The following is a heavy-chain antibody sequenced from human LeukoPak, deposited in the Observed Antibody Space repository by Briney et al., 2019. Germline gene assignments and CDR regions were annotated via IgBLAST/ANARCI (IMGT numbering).Heavy chain of an antibody. D-gene: IGHD5-18*01. CDR2: ISYDGSNK. CDR3: ARAGGYGYVRYFDY. CDR1: GFTFSSYA. V-gene: IGHV3-30*14. J-gene: IGHJ4*02. Sequence: GRSLRLSCAASGFTFSSYAMHWVRQAPGKGLEWVAVISYDGSNKYYADSVKGRFTISRDNSKNTLYLKMNSLRAEDTAVYYCARAGGYGYVRYFDYWGQGTLVTVSS.